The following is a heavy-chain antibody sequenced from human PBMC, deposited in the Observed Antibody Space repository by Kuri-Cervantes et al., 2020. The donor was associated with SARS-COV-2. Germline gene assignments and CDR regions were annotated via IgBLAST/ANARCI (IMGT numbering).Heavy chain of an antibody. J-gene: IGHJ6*02. D-gene: IGHD2-2*01. CDR1: GFTFSNAW. CDR2: IKSKTDGGTT. CDR3: TTEEIVVVPAARIGDYYYYYYGMDV. V-gene: IGHV3-15*07. Sequence: GGSLRLSCAASGFTFSNAWMNWVRQAPGKGLEWVGRIKSKTDGGTTDYAAPVKGRFTISRDDSKNTLNLQMNSLKTEDTAVYYCTTEEIVVVPAARIGDYYYYYYGMDVWGQGTTVTVSS.